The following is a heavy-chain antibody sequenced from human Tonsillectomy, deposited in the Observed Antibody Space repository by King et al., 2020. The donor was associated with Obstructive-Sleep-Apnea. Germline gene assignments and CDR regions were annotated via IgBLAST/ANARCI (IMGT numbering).Heavy chain of an antibody. V-gene: IGHV3-23*04. CDR1: GVNFSKYA. D-gene: IGHD3-22*01. Sequence: VQLVESGGGLVQPGGSLRLSCAAFGVNFSKYAMSWVRQAPGKGLEWVSAIGGSGTSTYYADSVKGRFTISRDNSKNILYLQMNNLRVEDTAVYYCAKDTRRIIVVIMEAFDIWGQGTLVTVSS. CDR3: AKDTRRIIVVIMEAFDI. CDR2: IGGSGTST. J-gene: IGHJ3*02.